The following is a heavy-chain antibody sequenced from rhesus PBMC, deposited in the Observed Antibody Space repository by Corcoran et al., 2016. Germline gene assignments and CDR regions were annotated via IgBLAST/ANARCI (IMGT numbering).Heavy chain of an antibody. J-gene: IGHJ4*01. CDR2: IYGSGSST. CDR3: ARGYSYSY. Sequence: QLQLQESGPGLVKPSETLSVTCAVSGGSISSSYWSWIRQAPGKGLEWIGYIYGSGSSTNYNPSLKSRVTLSVDTSKNQLSLKLSSVTTADTAVYYCARGYSYSYGGQGVLVTVSS. CDR1: GGSISSSY. V-gene: IGHV4-169*01. D-gene: IGHD5-36*02.